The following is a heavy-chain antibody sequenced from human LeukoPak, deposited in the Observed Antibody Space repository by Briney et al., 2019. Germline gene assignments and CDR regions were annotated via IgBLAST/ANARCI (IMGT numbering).Heavy chain of an antibody. CDR2: ISYDGSNK. CDR3: ARPYCSGGSCYSSLRNYFDY. J-gene: IGHJ4*02. D-gene: IGHD2-15*01. CDR1: GFTFSSYA. Sequence: GGSLRLSCAASGFTFSSYAMHWVRQAPGKGLEWVAVISYDGSNKYYADSVKGRFIISRDNSKNTLYLQMNSLRAEDTAVYYCARPYCSGGSCYSSLRNYFDYWGQGTLVTVSS. V-gene: IGHV3-30*04.